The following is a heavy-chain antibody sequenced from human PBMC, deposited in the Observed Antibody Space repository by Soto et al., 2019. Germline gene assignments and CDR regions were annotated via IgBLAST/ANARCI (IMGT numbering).Heavy chain of an antibody. J-gene: IGHJ3*02. D-gene: IGHD3-3*01. CDR3: ARERDYDFWSGYRAARSFDI. Sequence: GGSLRLSCAASGFTFSSYSMNWVRQAPGKGLEWVSYISSSSSTIYYADSVKGRFTISRDNAKNSLYLQMNSLRDEDTAVYYCARERDYDFWSGYRAARSFDIWGQGTMVTVSS. CDR2: ISSSSSTI. V-gene: IGHV3-48*02. CDR1: GFTFSSYS.